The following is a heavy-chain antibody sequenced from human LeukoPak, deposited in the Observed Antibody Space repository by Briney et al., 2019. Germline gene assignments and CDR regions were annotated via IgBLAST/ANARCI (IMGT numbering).Heavy chain of an antibody. CDR2: ITADSGTT. Sequence: GGSLRLSCAVSGFTFSTKSMNWVRQAPGKGLEWVSYITADSGTTYYTDSVKGRFTISRDNAKNSLYLQMNSLRDEDTAVYYCASRDYFDYWGQGTLVTVSS. J-gene: IGHJ4*02. CDR1: GFTFSTKS. V-gene: IGHV3-48*02. CDR3: ASRDYFDY.